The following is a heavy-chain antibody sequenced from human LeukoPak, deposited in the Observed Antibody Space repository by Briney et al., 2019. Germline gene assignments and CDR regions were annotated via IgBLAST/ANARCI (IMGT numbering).Heavy chain of an antibody. J-gene: IGHJ4*02. D-gene: IGHD2-2*01. CDR2: ICGSGGST. V-gene: IGHV3-23*01. CDR1: GFTFTSYA. Sequence: PGGSLRLSCAASGFTFTSYAMSWVRQAPGKGLEWVSSICGSGGSTYYADSVKGRFTISRDNSRNTVYLQMNSLRTEDTAVYYCARTKYQLQPRGLEYWGQGTLVTVSS. CDR3: ARTKYQLQPRGLEY.